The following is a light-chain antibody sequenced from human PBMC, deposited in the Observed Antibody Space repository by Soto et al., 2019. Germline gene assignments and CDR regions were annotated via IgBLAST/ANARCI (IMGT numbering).Light chain of an antibody. CDR3: QQGFSRPRT. V-gene: IGKV1-39*01. J-gene: IGKJ1*01. CDR2: TTS. CDR1: QSMRSD. Sequence: DIQMTQSPSSLSASVGDRVTITCRASQSMRSDLNWYQQIPGKAPKLLIYTTSNLESGVPSRFSGSGSGTDFTLTISNLQPEDFATCVCQQGFSRPRTFGLGTTVEV.